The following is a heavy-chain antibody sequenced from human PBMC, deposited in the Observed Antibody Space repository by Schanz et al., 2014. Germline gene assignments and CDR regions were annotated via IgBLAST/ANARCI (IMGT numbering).Heavy chain of an antibody. CDR3: ARPPHDSSGYYPFDY. J-gene: IGHJ4*02. D-gene: IGHD3-22*01. V-gene: IGHV3-21*04. CDR2: ISSRSSHI. Sequence: EEQLVESGGGLVQPGGSLRLSCAASGFSFSSYAMSWVRQAPGKGLEWVSSISSRSSHIYYADSVKGRFTVSRDNAKNSVYLQMNSLRAEDTAVYYCARPPHDSSGYYPFDYWGQGTLVTVSS. CDR1: GFSFSSYA.